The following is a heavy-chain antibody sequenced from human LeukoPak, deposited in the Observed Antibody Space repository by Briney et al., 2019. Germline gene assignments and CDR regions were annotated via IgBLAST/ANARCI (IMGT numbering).Heavy chain of an antibody. V-gene: IGHV3-48*04. CDR2: IDSSSSTI. Sequence: PGGSLRLSCAVSGFPFTTYNMNWVRQAPGKGLEWVSYIDSSSSTIYYADSVKGRFTISRDNAKNSLYLQMNSLRAEDTALYYCARDATTATGWVYMDVWGKGTTVTISS. CDR1: GFPFTTYN. J-gene: IGHJ6*03. D-gene: IGHD6-13*01. CDR3: ARDATTATGWVYMDV.